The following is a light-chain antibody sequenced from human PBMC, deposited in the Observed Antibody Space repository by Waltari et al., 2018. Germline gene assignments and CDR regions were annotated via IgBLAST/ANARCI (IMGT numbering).Light chain of an antibody. CDR3: QQRSNWPPLT. J-gene: IGKJ4*01. V-gene: IGKV3-11*01. CDR2: DVS. Sequence: EIVLTQSPATLSLSPGERATLSCRASQSVSSYLAWYQQKPGQAPRLLIYDVSNRATGIPARFSGSGSGTDFTFTISSLEPEDFAVYYCQQRSNWPPLTFGGGTKVEIK. CDR1: QSVSSY.